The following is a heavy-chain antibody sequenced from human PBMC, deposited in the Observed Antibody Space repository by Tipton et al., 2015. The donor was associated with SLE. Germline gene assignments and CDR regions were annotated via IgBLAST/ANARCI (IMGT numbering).Heavy chain of an antibody. CDR2: RKDKARSYTT. V-gene: IGHV3-72*01. J-gene: IGHJ4*02. CDR3: ARILSTVCYSDYFGY. D-gene: IGHD2-8*01. Sequence: SLRLSCAASGFTFSDYHMDWVRQAPGMGLEWVGRRKDKARSYTTEYAASEKGRFTISRDDSKNSLYLQMNSLKTEYTAVYYCARILSTVCYSDYFGYWGQGTLVSVSS. CDR1: GFTFSDYH.